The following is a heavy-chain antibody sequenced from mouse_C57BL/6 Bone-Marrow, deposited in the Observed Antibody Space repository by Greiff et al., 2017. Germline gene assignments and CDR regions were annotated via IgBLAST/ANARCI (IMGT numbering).Heavy chain of an antibody. J-gene: IGHJ3*01. CDR2: INPGSGGT. V-gene: IGHV1-54*01. CDR1: GYAFTNYL. Sequence: QVQLKQSGAELVRPGTSVKVSCKASGYAFTNYLLEWVKQRPGQGLEWIGVINPGSGGTNYNEKFKGKATLTADKSSSTAYMQLSSLTSEDSAVYFCARGGYSNYGAWFACWGQGTLVTVAA. D-gene: IGHD2-5*01. CDR3: ARGGYSNYGAWFAC.